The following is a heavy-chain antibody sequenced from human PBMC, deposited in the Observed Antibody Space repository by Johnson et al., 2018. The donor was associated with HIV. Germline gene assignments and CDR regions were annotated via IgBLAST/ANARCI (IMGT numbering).Heavy chain of an antibody. Sequence: VQLVESGGGVVRPGGSLRLSCAASGFTFDDYAMSWVRQAPGKGLEWVSGIYWNGGSTGYADSVKGRFSISRDNAKKSLYLQMNSLRAEDTALYYCAREGGYCTDGVCYFAFDIWGKGTMVTVSS. CDR1: GFTFDDYA. CDR3: AREGGYCTDGVCYFAFDI. J-gene: IGHJ3*02. CDR2: IYWNGGST. V-gene: IGHV3-20*04. D-gene: IGHD2-8*01.